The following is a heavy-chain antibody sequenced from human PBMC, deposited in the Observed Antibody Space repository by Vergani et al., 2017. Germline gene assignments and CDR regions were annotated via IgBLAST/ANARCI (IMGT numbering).Heavy chain of an antibody. CDR3: AKDFFLLPASSGSPPGD. CDR2: IRYDGSNK. J-gene: IGHJ4*02. Sequence: QVQLVESGGGVVQPGGSLRLSCAASGFTFSSYGMHWVRQAPGKGLEWVAFIRYDGSNKYYADSVKGRFTISRDNSKNTLYLQMNSLRAEDTAVYYCAKDFFLLPASSGSPPGDWGKGTLVTVSS. D-gene: IGHD3-22*01. CDR1: GFTFSSYG. V-gene: IGHV3-30*02.